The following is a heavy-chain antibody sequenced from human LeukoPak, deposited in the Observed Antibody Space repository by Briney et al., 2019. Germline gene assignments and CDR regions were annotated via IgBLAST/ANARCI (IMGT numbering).Heavy chain of an antibody. Sequence: GGSLRLSCAASGFSFDDYGMSWVRQVPGKGLEWVSDINWNGGSTGYADSVKGRFIISRDNAKNSLYLQMNSLRAEDTALYFCARVRSTGIQDWFDPWGQGTLVTVSS. V-gene: IGHV3-20*04. CDR3: ARVRSTGIQDWFDP. D-gene: IGHD1-1*01. CDR2: INWNGGST. J-gene: IGHJ5*02. CDR1: GFSFDDYG.